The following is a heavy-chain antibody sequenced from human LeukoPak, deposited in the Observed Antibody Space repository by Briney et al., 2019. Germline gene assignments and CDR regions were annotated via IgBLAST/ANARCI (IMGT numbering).Heavy chain of an antibody. J-gene: IGHJ6*02. Sequence: GGSLRLSCAASGFTFSSYSMNWVSQAPGKGLEWVSYISSSSSTIYYADSVKGRFTISRDNAKNSLYLQMNSLRAEDTAVYYCARDFVALGDYYGMDVWGQGTTVTVSS. V-gene: IGHV3-48*04. CDR1: GFTFSSYS. CDR2: ISSSSSTI. D-gene: IGHD1-26*01. CDR3: ARDFVALGDYYGMDV.